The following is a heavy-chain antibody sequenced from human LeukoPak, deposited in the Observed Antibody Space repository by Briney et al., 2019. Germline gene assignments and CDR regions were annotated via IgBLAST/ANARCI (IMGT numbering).Heavy chain of an antibody. CDR3: AKDVRFLEWSPSCVDY. D-gene: IGHD3-3*01. Sequence: GGSLRLSCAASGFTFSSYAMSWVRQAPGKGLEWVSAISGSGGSTYYADSVKGRFTISRDNSKNTLYLQMNSLRAEDTAVYYCAKDVRFLEWSPSCVDYWGQGTLVTVSS. J-gene: IGHJ4*02. V-gene: IGHV3-23*01. CDR1: GFTFSSYA. CDR2: ISGSGGST.